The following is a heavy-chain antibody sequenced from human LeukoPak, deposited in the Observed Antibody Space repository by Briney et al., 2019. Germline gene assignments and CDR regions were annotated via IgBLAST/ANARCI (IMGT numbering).Heavy chain of an antibody. Sequence: PGGSLRLSCAASGFTFSSYSMNWVRQAPEKGLEWVSYISSSSSSIYYADSVKGRFTISRDNAKNSLYLQMNSLRAEDTAVYYCARSSGTYFDYWGQGTLVTVSS. D-gene: IGHD1-26*01. CDR2: ISSSSSSI. CDR3: ARSSGTYFDY. CDR1: GFTFSSYS. V-gene: IGHV3-48*01. J-gene: IGHJ4*02.